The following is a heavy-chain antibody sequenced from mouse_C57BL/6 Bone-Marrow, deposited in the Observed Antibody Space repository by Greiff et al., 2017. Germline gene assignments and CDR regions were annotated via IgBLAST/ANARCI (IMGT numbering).Heavy chain of an antibody. V-gene: IGHV1-9*01. J-gene: IGHJ3*01. CDR3: AGGRLRRGAWFAY. Sequence: QVQLQQSGAELMKPGASVKLSCKATGYTFTGYWIEWVKQRPGHGLEWIGEILPGSGSTNYNEKFKGKATFTADTSSNTAYMQLSSLTTEDSAIYYCAGGRLRRGAWFAYWGQGTRVTVSA. CDR1: GYTFTGYW. D-gene: IGHD2-4*01. CDR2: ILPGSGST.